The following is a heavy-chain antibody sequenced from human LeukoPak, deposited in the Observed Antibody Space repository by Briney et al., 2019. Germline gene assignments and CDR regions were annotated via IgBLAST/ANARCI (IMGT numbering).Heavy chain of an antibody. CDR3: ARDPSNISGWYAYLDS. Sequence: ASVQVSCKASGYTFTSHGISWVRQAPGQGLEWMGWISAYNGDTKYAQKTQGRVTLTTAASTSPAYMELRSLASDDTAVYYWARDPSNISGWYAYLDSWGQGTQVTVSS. CDR1: GYTFTSHG. V-gene: IGHV1-18*01. J-gene: IGHJ4*02. CDR2: ISAYNGDT. D-gene: IGHD6-19*01.